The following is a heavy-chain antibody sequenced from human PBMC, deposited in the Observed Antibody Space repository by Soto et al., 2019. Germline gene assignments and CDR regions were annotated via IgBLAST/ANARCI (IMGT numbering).Heavy chain of an antibody. J-gene: IGHJ6*02. CDR2: ISSIGST. CDR3: ARGLVSRPYYYHGMDV. D-gene: IGHD3-9*01. V-gene: IGHV4-30-4*01. Sequence: QVQLQESGPGLVKPSQTLSLTCTVSGGSISSGDYFWSWIRQSPGKGLEWIGYISSIGSTYYNPSLKSRVSVSRDTSKNQFSLNLRSVTTTDTAVYYCARGLVSRPYYYHGMDVWGQGTTVTVSS. CDR1: GGSISSGDYF.